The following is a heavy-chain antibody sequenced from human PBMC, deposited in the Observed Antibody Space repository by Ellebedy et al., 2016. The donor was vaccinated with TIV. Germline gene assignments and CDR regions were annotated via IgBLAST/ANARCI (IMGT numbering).Heavy chain of an antibody. V-gene: IGHV3-33*08. CDR1: GFTFSSYW. Sequence: GGSLRLSCAASGFTFSSYWMNWVRQAPGKGLEWVAVIWFDGSEKYYADSVKGRFTISRDNSKSTLDIQMNSLRAEDTAVYYCAREEKAADGTRFDSFDPWGQGTLVIVSS. J-gene: IGHJ5*02. CDR3: AREEKAADGTRFDSFDP. CDR2: IWFDGSEK. D-gene: IGHD6-13*01.